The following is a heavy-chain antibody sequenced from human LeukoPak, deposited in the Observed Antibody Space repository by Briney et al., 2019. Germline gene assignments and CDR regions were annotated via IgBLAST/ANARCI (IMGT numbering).Heavy chain of an antibody. CDR2: IIPILGIA. D-gene: IGHD6-13*01. Sequence: SVTVSCTASGGTFIIYAISWVRQAPGQGLEWMGRIIPILGIANYAQKFQGRVTITADKSTSTAYMELSSLRSEDTAVYYCASSAVAAAGTSWFDPWGQGTLVTVSS. V-gene: IGHV1-69*04. CDR1: GGTFIIYA. CDR3: ASSAVAAAGTSWFDP. J-gene: IGHJ5*02.